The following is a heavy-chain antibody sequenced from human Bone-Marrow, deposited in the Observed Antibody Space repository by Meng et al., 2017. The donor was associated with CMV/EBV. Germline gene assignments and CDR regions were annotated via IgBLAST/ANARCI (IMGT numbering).Heavy chain of an antibody. J-gene: IGHJ6*02. D-gene: IGHD2/OR15-2a*01. CDR1: GGSIASEY. V-gene: IGHV4-59*01. CDR2: LHNSGRT. Sequence: SETLSLTCTVSGGSIASEYWSWIRQPPGKGLQWIAYLHNSGRTNYTPSLKSRVTLSVDTSKNQLSLKVRSVTAADTAVYYCARGHPAFSGVDVWGQGNAGHRLL. CDR3: ARGHPAFSGVDV.